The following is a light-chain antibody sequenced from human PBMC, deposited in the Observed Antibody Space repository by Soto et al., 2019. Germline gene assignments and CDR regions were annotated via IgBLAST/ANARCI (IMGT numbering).Light chain of an antibody. CDR1: SSDVDTYKY. V-gene: IGLV2-14*01. J-gene: IGLJ2*01. CDR2: EVS. CDR3: CSYAGSTTRVQ. Sequence: QSVLTQPASVSVSPGQSITISCTGTSSDVDTYKYVSWYQQHPGKAPNLMIYEVSYRPSGVSDRFVGSKSGNTASLTISGLQAEDEAYYYCCSYAGSTTRVQFGGGTKLTVL.